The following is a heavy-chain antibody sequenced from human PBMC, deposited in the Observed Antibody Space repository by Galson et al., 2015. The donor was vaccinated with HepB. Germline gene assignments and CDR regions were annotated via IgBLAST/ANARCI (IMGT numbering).Heavy chain of an antibody. J-gene: IGHJ4*02. CDR2: ISYDGSNK. D-gene: IGHD4-17*01. CDR3: AKSRGPYGDWDDY. V-gene: IGHV3-30*18. Sequence: SLRLSCAASGFTFSSYGMHWVRQAPGKGLEWVAVISYDGSNKYYADSVKGRFTISRDNSKNTLYLQTNSLRAEDTAVYYRAKSRGPYGDWDDYWGQGTLVTVSS. CDR1: GFTFSSYG.